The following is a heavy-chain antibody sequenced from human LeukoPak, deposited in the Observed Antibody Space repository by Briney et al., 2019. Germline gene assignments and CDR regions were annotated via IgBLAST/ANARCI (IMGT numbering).Heavy chain of an antibody. CDR2: ISAYNGNT. D-gene: IGHD5-18*01. CDR1: GYTFTDFV. V-gene: IGHV1-18*01. Sequence: GASVKVSCKASGYTFTDFVVSWVRQAPGQGLEWMVWISAYNGNTNYVQKFQGRVTMTTDISTSTAYMELRSLRSDDTAVFYCVRDLGVDTSMIFFDYWGQGTRVTVSS. J-gene: IGHJ4*02. CDR3: VRDLGVDTSMIFFDY.